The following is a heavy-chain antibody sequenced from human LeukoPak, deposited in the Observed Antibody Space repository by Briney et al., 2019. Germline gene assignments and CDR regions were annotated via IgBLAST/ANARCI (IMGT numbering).Heavy chain of an antibody. J-gene: IGHJ4*02. CDR1: GFTFSSYA. Sequence: PGGSLRLSCAASGFTFSSYAMSWVRQAPGKGLEWVSTISNSDYSTYYADSVKGRFTISRDNSKNTLYLQMNSLRAEDTAVYYCAKAYEKSGYSSGCPDYWGQGTLVTVSS. D-gene: IGHD6-19*01. CDR3: AKAYEKSGYSSGCPDY. CDR2: ISNSDYST. V-gene: IGHV3-23*01.